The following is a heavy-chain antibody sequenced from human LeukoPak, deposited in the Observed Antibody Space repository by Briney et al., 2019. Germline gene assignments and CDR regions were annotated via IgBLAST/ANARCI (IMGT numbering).Heavy chain of an antibody. V-gene: IGHV3-21*01. J-gene: IGHJ4*02. CDR2: SSSSSSYI. D-gene: IGHD6-13*01. CDR1: GFTFSSYT. Sequence: GGSLRLSCAASGFTFSSYTMNWVRQAPGKGLEWVSSSSSSSSYIYYADSVKGRFTISRDNAKNSLYLQMNSLRAEDTAVYYCASVVPYSSSWPFDYWGQGTLVTVSS. CDR3: ASVVPYSSSWPFDY.